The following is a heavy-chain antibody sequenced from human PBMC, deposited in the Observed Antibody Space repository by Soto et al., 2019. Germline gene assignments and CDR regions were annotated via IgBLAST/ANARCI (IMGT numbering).Heavy chain of an antibody. V-gene: IGHV4-59*01. CDR1: GGSISSYY. CDR3: ARDCSGGSCYYGDAFDI. Sequence: SETLSLTCTVSGGSISSYYWSWIRQPPGKGLEWIGYIYYSGSTNYNPSLKSRVTISVDTSKSQFSLKLSSVTAADTAVYYCARDCSGGSCYYGDAFDIWGQGTMVTVSS. D-gene: IGHD2-15*01. CDR2: IYYSGST. J-gene: IGHJ3*02.